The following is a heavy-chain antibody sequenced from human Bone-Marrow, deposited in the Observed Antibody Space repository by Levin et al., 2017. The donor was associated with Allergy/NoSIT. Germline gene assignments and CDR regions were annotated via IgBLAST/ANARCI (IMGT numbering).Heavy chain of an antibody. D-gene: IGHD1-26*01. Sequence: GGSLRLSCAASGFTFSSYAMSWFRQAPGKGLEWVSHITSGSGGGIYYAHSVKGRFTISRDNSKSTLYLQMNSLRVEDTALYYCARGTYGSFDYWGQGTLVTVSS. CDR2: ITSGSGGGI. CDR1: GFTFSSYA. J-gene: IGHJ4*02. CDR3: ARGTYGSFDY. V-gene: IGHV3-23*01.